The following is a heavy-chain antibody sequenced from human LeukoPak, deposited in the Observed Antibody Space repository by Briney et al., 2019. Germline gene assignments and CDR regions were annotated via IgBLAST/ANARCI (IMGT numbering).Heavy chain of an antibody. CDR3: ARVARCTSCFDVDY. CDR2: FFLKGST. CDR1: GYSITSAYY. Sequence: SETLSLTCTVSGYSITSAYYWGWIRQPPGKGLEWIGSFFLKGSTYYNPSLKSRVTISVDTSKNQFSLTLSTVTAADTAVYYCARVARCTSCFDVDYWGQGTLVTVSS. V-gene: IGHV4-38-2*02. D-gene: IGHD2-2*01. J-gene: IGHJ4*02.